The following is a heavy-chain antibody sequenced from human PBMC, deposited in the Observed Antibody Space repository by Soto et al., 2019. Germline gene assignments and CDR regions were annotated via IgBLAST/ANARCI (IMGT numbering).Heavy chain of an antibody. CDR2: IIPIFGTA. CDR1: GYTLTELS. V-gene: IGHV1-69*13. CDR3: AREGHRYSSSWYGFDY. J-gene: IGHJ4*02. D-gene: IGHD6-13*01. Sequence: SVKVSCKVSGYTLTELSMHWVRQAPGKGLEWMGGIIPIFGTANYAQKFQGRVTITADESTSTAYMELSSLRSEDSAVYYCAREGHRYSSSWYGFDYWGQGTLVTSPQ.